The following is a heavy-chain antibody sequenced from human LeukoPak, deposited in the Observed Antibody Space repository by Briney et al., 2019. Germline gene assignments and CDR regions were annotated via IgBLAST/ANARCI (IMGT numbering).Heavy chain of an antibody. D-gene: IGHD1-26*01. CDR1: GDSISSYY. CDR3: ARDLGGSYTHFDY. V-gene: IGHV4-59*01. J-gene: IGHJ4*02. CDR2: IYYSGST. Sequence: SETLSLTCTVSGDSISSYYWSWIRQPPGKGLEWIGYIYYSGSTNYNPSLKSRVTMSVDTSKNQFSLKLNSVTAADTAVYYCARDLGGSYTHFDYWGQGTLVTVSS.